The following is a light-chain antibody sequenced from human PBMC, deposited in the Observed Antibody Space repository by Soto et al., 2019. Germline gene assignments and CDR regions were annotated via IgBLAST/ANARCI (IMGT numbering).Light chain of an antibody. CDR3: QQSYSTWT. J-gene: IGKJ1*01. CDR2: DVS. Sequence: DIQMTQSPSSLSASVGDRVTITCRASQSISSYLYWYQQKPGKAPKLLIYDVSSLESGVPSRFSGSGSGTDFTLTISSLQPEDFATYYCQQSYSTWTFGQGTKVDIK. CDR1: QSISSY. V-gene: IGKV1-39*01.